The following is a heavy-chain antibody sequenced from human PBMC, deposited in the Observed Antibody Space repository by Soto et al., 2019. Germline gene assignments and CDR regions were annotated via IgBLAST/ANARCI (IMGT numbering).Heavy chain of an antibody. V-gene: IGHV4-34*01. CDR3: ASQYYDFWSGYYWDPAFDY. CDR2: INHSGST. J-gene: IGHJ4*02. Sequence: LSLTCAVYGGSFSGYYWSWIRQPPGKGLDWIGEINHSGSTNYNPSLKSRVTISVDTSKNQFSLKLSSVTAADTAVYYCASQYYDFWSGYYWDPAFDYWGQGTLVTVSS. D-gene: IGHD3-3*01. CDR1: GGSFSGYY.